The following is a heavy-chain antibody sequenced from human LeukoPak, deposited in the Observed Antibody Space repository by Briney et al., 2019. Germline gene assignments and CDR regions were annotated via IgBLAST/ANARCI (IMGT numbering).Heavy chain of an antibody. D-gene: IGHD3-10*01. J-gene: IGHJ5*02. Sequence: SETLSLTCAVYGGPFSGYYWSWIRQPPGKGLEWIGEINHSGSTNYNPSLKSRVTISVDTSKNQFSLKLSSVTAADTAVYYCARGRLWFGELSVKNWFDPWGQGTLVTASS. CDR2: INHSGST. V-gene: IGHV4-34*01. CDR3: ARGRLWFGELSVKNWFDP. CDR1: GGPFSGYY.